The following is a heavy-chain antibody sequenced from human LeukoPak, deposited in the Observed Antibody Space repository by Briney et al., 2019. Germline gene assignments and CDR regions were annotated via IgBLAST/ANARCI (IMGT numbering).Heavy chain of an antibody. D-gene: IGHD2-15*01. J-gene: IGHJ5*02. V-gene: IGHV1-24*01. CDR2: FDPEDSET. CDR1: GYTLTELS. Sequence: ASVKVSCKVSGYTLTELSMHWVRQAPGKGLEWMGGFDPEDSETIYAQKFQGRVTMTEDTSTDTAYMELSSLRSEDTAVYYCATWPRGGSHPQDPFDPWGQGTLVTVSS. CDR3: ATWPRGGSHPQDPFDP.